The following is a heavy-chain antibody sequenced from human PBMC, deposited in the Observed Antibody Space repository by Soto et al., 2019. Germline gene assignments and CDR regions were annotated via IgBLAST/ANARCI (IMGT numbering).Heavy chain of an antibody. CDR3: ANLVVTAILPDYYYYGMDV. CDR1: GGTFSSYA. J-gene: IGHJ6*02. Sequence: SVKVSCKASGGTFSSYAISWVRQAPGQGLEWMGGIIPIFGTANYAQKFQGRVTITADKSTSTAYMELSSLRSEGTAVYYCANLVVTAILPDYYYYGMDVWGQGTTVTVSS. D-gene: IGHD2-21*02. CDR2: IIPIFGTA. V-gene: IGHV1-69*06.